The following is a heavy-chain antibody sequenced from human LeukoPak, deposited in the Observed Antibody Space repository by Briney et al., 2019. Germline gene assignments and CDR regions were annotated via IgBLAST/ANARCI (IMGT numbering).Heavy chain of an antibody. V-gene: IGHV4-59*01. CDR3: ARARRFGELLSNYYYDYMDV. D-gene: IGHD3-10*01. CDR2: IYYSGST. J-gene: IGHJ6*03. CDR1: GGSIGSYY. Sequence: SETLSLTCTVSGGSIGSYYWSWIRQPPGKGLEWIGYIYYSGSTNYNPSLKSRVTISVDTSKNQFSLKLSSVTAADTAVYYCARARRFGELLSNYYYDYMDVWGKGTTVTVSS.